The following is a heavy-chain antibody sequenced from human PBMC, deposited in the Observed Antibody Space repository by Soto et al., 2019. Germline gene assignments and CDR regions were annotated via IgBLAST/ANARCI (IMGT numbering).Heavy chain of an antibody. J-gene: IGHJ6*02. V-gene: IGHV1-2*04. CDR3: ARGSGNFAEETGVYYYYYGMDV. CDR2: INPNSGGT. CDR1: GYTFTGYY. Sequence: GASVKVSCKASGYTFTGYYMHWVRQAPGQGLEWMGWINPNSGGTNYAQKFQGWVTMTRDTSISTAYMELSRLRSDDTAVYYCARGSGNFAEETGVYYYYYGMDVWGQGTTVTVSS. D-gene: IGHD1-26*01.